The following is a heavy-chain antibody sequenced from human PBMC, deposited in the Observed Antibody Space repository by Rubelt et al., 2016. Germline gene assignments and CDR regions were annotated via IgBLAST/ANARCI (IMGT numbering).Heavy chain of an antibody. CDR3: ARGRNCMASTCYSSNWFDT. CDR2: IFHRGTT. Sequence: QVQLQESGPGLVKPSGTLSLICAVSGDSISTNNWWTWVRQSPGKGLEWIGEIFHRGTTNNNPSLNSRVTISLDKSKNQFVLNPTPSAAADPALYYCARGRNCMASTCYSSNWFDTWGQGILVTVSS. J-gene: IGHJ5*02. CDR1: GDSISTNNW. V-gene: IGHV4-4*02. D-gene: IGHD2-21*02.